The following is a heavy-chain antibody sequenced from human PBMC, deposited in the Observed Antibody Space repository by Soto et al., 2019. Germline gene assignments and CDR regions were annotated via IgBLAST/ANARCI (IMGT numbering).Heavy chain of an antibody. J-gene: IGHJ1*01. Sequence: GGSLRLSCAASGFTFSSYSMNWVRQAPGKGLEWVSYISSSSSTIYYADSVKGRFTISRDNAKNSLYLQMNSLTAADTAVYYCASGLSGYYGPEYFQYWGQGTPVTVSS. V-gene: IGHV3-48*01. CDR2: ISSSSSTI. CDR1: GFTFSSYS. D-gene: IGHD3-9*01. CDR3: ASGLSGYYGPEYFQY.